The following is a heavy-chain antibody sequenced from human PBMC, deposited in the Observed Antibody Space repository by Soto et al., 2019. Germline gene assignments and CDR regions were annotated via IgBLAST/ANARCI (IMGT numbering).Heavy chain of an antibody. CDR1: GYTLTELS. J-gene: IGHJ6*03. Sequence: ASVKVSCKVSGYTLTELSMHWVRQAPGKGLEWMGGFDPEDGETIYAQKFQGRVTMTEDTSTDTAYMELSSLRSEDTAVYYCATIDGVPAAKNQYYYYYMDVWGKGTTVTVSS. CDR3: ATIDGVPAAKNQYYYYYMDV. D-gene: IGHD2-2*01. V-gene: IGHV1-24*01. CDR2: FDPEDGET.